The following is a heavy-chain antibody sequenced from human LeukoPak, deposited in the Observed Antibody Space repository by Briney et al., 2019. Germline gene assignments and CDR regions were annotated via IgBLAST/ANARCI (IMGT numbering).Heavy chain of an antibody. Sequence: VASVKVSCKASGGTFSSYAISWVRQAPGQGLEWMGRIIPILGIANYAQKFQGRVTITADKSTSTAYMELSSLRSEDTAVYYCARVEGYCSCGSCYSGLVWFDPWGQGTLVTVSS. CDR3: ARVEGYCSCGSCYSGLVWFDP. J-gene: IGHJ5*02. D-gene: IGHD2-15*01. V-gene: IGHV1-69*04. CDR1: GGTFSSYA. CDR2: IIPILGIA.